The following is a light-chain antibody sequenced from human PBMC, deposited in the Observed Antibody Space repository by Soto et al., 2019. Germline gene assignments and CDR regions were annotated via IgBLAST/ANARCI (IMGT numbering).Light chain of an antibody. J-gene: IGKJ1*01. CDR2: GAS. Sequence: EIVMRESRATLSVSPGACAPLSCRASQSVSSNLAWYQQKPGQATRLLIYGASTRATGIPARFSGSGSGTEFILTISGLEPEDSGIYHCNKHGGSPETVGKGTKVDIK. V-gene: IGKV3D-15*02. CDR3: NKHGGSPET. CDR1: QSVSSN.